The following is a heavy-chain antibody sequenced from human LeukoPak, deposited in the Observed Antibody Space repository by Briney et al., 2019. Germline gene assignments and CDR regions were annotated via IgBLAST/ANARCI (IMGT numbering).Heavy chain of an antibody. V-gene: IGHV1-8*03. J-gene: IGHJ4*02. CDR2: MNPKSGDT. CDR3: ARDHVVVTDPLSY. Sequence: GASVKVSCKASGYSFTNYDINWVRQAPGQGLEWMGWMNPKSGDTGYSQKFQGRVFITRDTSINTAYMELSSLGSDDTAVYYCARDHVVVTDPLSYWGQGTLVTVSS. CDR1: GYSFTNYD. D-gene: IGHD2-21*02.